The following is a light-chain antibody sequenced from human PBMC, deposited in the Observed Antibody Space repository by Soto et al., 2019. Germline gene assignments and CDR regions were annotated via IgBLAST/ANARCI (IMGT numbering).Light chain of an antibody. CDR2: DAS. J-gene: IGKJ3*01. CDR3: QQYHTFPPA. V-gene: IGKV1-33*01. Sequence: DIQMTQSPSSLSASVGDRVTITCQANQHIYNYLNWYHQKPGKAPKHLIYDASNLMIYDVSNFKAGGPPRFSGSGFGTDFTFSISSLQPEDIGTYYCQQYHTFPPAFGPGTRVHIK. CDR1: QHIYNY.